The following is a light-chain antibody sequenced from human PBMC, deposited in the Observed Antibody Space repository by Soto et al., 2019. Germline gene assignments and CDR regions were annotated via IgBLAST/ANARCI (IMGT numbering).Light chain of an antibody. CDR2: GDN. Sequence: NLMLTQPHSVSESPGKTVTISCTGSSGSIASNYVQWYQQRPGSAPTTVIYGDNQRPSGVPDRFSGSIDSSSNSASLTISGLKTEDEADYSCQSYDSSNVVFGGGTKVTVL. V-gene: IGLV6-57*02. J-gene: IGLJ2*01. CDR3: QSYDSSNVV. CDR1: SGSIASNY.